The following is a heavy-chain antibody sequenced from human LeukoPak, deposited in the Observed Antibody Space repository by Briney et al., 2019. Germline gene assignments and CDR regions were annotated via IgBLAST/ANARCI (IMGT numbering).Heavy chain of an antibody. V-gene: IGHV3-7*01. CDR2: INPAGSQQ. CDR3: ARPDYSGTYS. CDR1: GFMFSDYW. D-gene: IGHD1-26*01. Sequence: GGSLRLSCTASGFMFSDYWMSWVRQAPGKGPEWVANINPAGSQQYSVDSLKGRSTVSRDNAKNSLYLQMNSLRAEDTAVYYRARPDYSGTYSWGPGTLVTVAS. J-gene: IGHJ4*02.